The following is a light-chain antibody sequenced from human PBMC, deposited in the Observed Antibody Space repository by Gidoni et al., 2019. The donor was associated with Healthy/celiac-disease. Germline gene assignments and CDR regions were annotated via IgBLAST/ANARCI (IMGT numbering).Light chain of an antibody. Sequence: DIVLTQSPATLSLSPGERATLSCRASQSVSSYLAWYQQKPGLAPRLLIYDASNRATGIPARFSGSGSGTDFTLTISSLEPEDFAVYYCQQRSNWPLTFGGGTKVEIK. J-gene: IGKJ4*01. CDR1: QSVSSY. V-gene: IGKV3-11*01. CDR2: DAS. CDR3: QQRSNWPLT.